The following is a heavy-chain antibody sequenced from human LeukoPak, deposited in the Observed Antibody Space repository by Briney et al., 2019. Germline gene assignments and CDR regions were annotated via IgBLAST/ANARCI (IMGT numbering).Heavy chain of an antibody. V-gene: IGHV3-30*04. CDR2: ISYDGSNK. Sequence: GGSLRLSCAASGFTFSSYAMHWVRQAPGKGLEWVAVISYDGSNKYYADSVKGRFTISRDNSKNTLYLQMNSLRAEDTAVYYCARNPFGNSYGHPFDYWGQGTLVTVSS. CDR1: GFTFSSYA. D-gene: IGHD5-18*01. J-gene: IGHJ4*02. CDR3: ARNPFGNSYGHPFDY.